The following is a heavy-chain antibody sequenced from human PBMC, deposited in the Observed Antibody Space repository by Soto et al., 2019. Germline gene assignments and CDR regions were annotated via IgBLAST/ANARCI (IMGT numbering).Heavy chain of an antibody. CDR3: ARFRVDGDFVP. J-gene: IGHJ5*02. D-gene: IGHD4-17*01. Sequence: EVQLVESGGGLVQPGGSLRLSCAVSGFTFSNYWMHWVRQAPGKGLVWVSRINTDGSRTSYADFVKGRCTISRANARNTLFLQMNSLTAEDTAVYYFARFRVDGDFVPWGHGTLVTGSA. CDR1: GFTFSNYW. V-gene: IGHV3-74*01. CDR2: INTDGSRT.